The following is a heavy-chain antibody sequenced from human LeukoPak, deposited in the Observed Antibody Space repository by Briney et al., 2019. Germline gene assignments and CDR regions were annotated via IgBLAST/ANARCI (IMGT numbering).Heavy chain of an antibody. Sequence: GGSLRLSCAASGFTFSSYSMNWVRQARGKGLEWVSYISSSSSTIYYADSVKGRFTISRDNAKNSLYLQMNSLRAEDTAVYYCARDYYDSSGYIDYWGQGTLVTVSS. CDR3: ARDYYDSSGYIDY. V-gene: IGHV3-48*01. J-gene: IGHJ4*02. D-gene: IGHD3-22*01. CDR1: GFTFSSYS. CDR2: ISSSSSTI.